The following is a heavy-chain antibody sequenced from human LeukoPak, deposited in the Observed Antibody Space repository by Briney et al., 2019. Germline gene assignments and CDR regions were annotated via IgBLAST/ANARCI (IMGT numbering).Heavy chain of an antibody. Sequence: PGGSLRLSCAASGFTFDDYAMHWVRQAPGKGLEWVSGISWNSGSIGYADSVKGRFTISRDNAKNSLYLQMNGLRAEDMALYYCAKGDDYGDYVGFDYWGQGTLVTVSS. D-gene: IGHD4-17*01. V-gene: IGHV3-9*03. CDR1: GFTFDDYA. CDR2: ISWNSGSI. CDR3: AKGDDYGDYVGFDY. J-gene: IGHJ4*02.